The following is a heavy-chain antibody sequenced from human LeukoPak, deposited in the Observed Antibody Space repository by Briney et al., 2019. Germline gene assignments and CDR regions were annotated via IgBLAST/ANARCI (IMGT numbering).Heavy chain of an antibody. J-gene: IGHJ3*02. CDR1: GFTFISFW. D-gene: IGHD3-10*02. CDR2: VYGDRNIT. Sequence: PGGSLRVSCVPSGFTFISFWMHWVRQAPRKGRVWLSRVYGDRNITTYADSVRGQFNISRQNAKNTLYLQMKSRRAEDTAVYYCARRGFVPACDIWGQGTMVSVTS. CDR3: ARRGFVPACDI. V-gene: IGHV3-74*01.